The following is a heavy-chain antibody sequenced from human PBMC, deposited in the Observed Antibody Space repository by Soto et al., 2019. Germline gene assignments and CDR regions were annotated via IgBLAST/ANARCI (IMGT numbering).Heavy chain of an antibody. CDR1: GGPFNNYA. Sequence: QVQLVQSGAEVKKPGSSVKVSCKASGGPFNNYAISWVRQPPGQGLEWMGRVIPRLTLANYAQKFQGRVTITADKFTSTVYMELRRLRSEDTAVYYCASQVVTVSGSHSYYSGMDVWGQGTTVTVSS. J-gene: IGHJ6*02. V-gene: IGHV1-69*02. D-gene: IGHD6-19*01. CDR3: ASQVVTVSGSHSYYSGMDV. CDR2: VIPRLTLA.